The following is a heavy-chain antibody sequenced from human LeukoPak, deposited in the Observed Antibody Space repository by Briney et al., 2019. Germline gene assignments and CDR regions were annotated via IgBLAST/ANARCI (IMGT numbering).Heavy chain of an antibody. Sequence: GGALRLSCAASGFTFSKDWMSWVRQAPGKGLEGVGLIRNQLDGGTADYAAPVKRRLTTSRDDSTNTLYLPMHSLTTEDTGVYYCTKLNARDASDFWGQGTMVTVSS. CDR2: IRNQLDGGTA. CDR1: GFTFSKDW. J-gene: IGHJ3*01. V-gene: IGHV3-15*01. CDR3: TKLNARDASDF.